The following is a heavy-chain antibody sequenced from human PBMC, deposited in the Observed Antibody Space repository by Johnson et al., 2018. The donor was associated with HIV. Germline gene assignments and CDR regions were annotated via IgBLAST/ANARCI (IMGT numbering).Heavy chain of an antibody. D-gene: IGHD6-19*01. V-gene: IGHV3-15*07. CDR3: TSVSSGWYGGAFDI. CDR2: IKTKTDGGTT. J-gene: IGHJ3*02. Sequence: VQLVESGGGLVQPGGSLRLSCAGSGFTFSNYWMHWVRQAPGKGLVWVARIKTKTDGGTTDYPAPVKGRFTISRDDSKNTLYLQMNSLKIEDTAVYYFTSVSSGWYGGAFDIWGQGTMVTFSS. CDR1: GFTFSNYW.